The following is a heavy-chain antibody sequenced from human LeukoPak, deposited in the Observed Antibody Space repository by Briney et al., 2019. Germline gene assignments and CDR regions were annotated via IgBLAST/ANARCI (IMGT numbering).Heavy chain of an antibody. D-gene: IGHD1-26*01. J-gene: IGHJ4*02. CDR1: GFTFSNHW. V-gene: IGHV3-74*01. CDR2: INSDGSII. CDR3: ARQKLGASDY. Sequence: QPGGSLRLSCAASGFTFSNHWMHWVRQAAGKGLVWVSRINSDGSIINYADSVKGRFTISRDNAKNTLYLQMSSLRAEDTAVYYCARQKLGASDYWGRGTLVTVSS.